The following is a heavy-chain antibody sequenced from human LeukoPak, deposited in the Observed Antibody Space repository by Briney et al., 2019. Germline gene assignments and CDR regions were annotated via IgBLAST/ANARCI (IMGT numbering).Heavy chain of an antibody. CDR2: IRFDGTNK. CDR3: AKPASMGATSSAFEF. Sequence: GGSLRLSCAASGFNFSSYGMHWVRQAPGKGLEWVTLIRFDGTNKYYADSVKGRFTISRDNSKNILYLQMNSLRGDDTAVYYCAKPASMGATSSAFEFWGQGTMVSVS. V-gene: IGHV3-30*02. CDR1: GFNFSSYG. J-gene: IGHJ3*01. D-gene: IGHD3-16*01.